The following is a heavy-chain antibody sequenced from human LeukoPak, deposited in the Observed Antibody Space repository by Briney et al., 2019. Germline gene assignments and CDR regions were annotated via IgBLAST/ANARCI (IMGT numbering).Heavy chain of an antibody. Sequence: SETLSLTCTVSGGSISSYYWSWIRQPPGKGLEWIGYIYYSGSTNYNPSLKSRVTISVDTSKNQFSLKLSSVTAADTAVYYCARDYGYCSGGSCYGFYYWGRGTLVTVSS. CDR1: GGSISSYY. J-gene: IGHJ4*02. CDR3: ARDYGYCSGGSCYGFYY. V-gene: IGHV4-59*01. D-gene: IGHD2-15*01. CDR2: IYYSGST.